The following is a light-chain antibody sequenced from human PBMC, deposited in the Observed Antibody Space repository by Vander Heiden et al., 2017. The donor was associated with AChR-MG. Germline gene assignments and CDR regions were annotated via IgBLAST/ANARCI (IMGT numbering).Light chain of an antibody. CDR2: DDS. CDR3: QVWDSSSDHVG. J-gene: IGLJ3*02. Sequence: SYVLTQPPSVSVAPGQTARTTCGGNNIGSKSVHWYQQKPGQAPMLVVYDDSDRPSGTPERFSGSNSGNTATLTISRVEAGDEADYYCQVWDSSSDHVGFGGRTKLTVL. V-gene: IGLV3-21*02. CDR1: NIGSKS.